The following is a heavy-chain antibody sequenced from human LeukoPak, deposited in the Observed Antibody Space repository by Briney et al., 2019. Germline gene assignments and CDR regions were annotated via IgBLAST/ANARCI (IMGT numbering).Heavy chain of an antibody. CDR3: ARDSSGAGNSWFDP. CDR2: VYNSETT. J-gene: IGHJ5*02. D-gene: IGHD6-19*01. Sequence: SETLSLTCTVSGVSISGHYWSWIRQPPGKGLEWIGYVYNSETTKYNPSLKSRVTISVDTSKKQFSLTLRSVTAADTAVYYCARDSSGAGNSWFDPWGQGTLVTVSS. V-gene: IGHV4-59*11. CDR1: GVSISGHY.